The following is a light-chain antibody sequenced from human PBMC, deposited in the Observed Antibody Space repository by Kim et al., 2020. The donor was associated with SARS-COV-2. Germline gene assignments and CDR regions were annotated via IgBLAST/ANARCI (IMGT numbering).Light chain of an antibody. CDR2: ANT. CDR3: AAWDDSLSARL. CDR1: DSNIGKTF. J-gene: IGLJ3*02. Sequence: GQGVTISCSGGDSNIGKTFVYWYQQLPGTAPKLLIYANTQRPSGVPDRCSGSKSGTSASLAISGLRPEDEADYYCAAWDDSLSARLFGGGTQLTVL. V-gene: IGLV1-47*02.